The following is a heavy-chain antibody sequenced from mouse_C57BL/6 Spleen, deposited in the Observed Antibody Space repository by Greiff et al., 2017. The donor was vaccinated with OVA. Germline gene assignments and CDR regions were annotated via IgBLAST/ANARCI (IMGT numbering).Heavy chain of an antibody. D-gene: IGHD2-3*01. CDR2: INPSNGGT. CDR1: GYTFTSYW. Sequence: QVQLKQPGTELVKPGASVKLSCKASGYTFTSYWMHWVKQRPGQGLEWIGNINPSNGGTNYNEKFKSKATLTVDKSSSTAYMQLSSLTSEDSAVYYCARLVIYDGYRGAMDYWGQGTSVTVSS. J-gene: IGHJ4*01. CDR3: ARLVIYDGYRGAMDY. V-gene: IGHV1-53*01.